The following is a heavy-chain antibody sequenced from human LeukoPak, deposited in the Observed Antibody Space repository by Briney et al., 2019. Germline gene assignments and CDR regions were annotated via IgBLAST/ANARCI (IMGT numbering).Heavy chain of an antibody. D-gene: IGHD6-19*01. CDR2: IYYSGST. J-gene: IGHJ4*02. V-gene: IGHV4-30-4*01. Sequence: NPSETLSLTCTVSGGSISSGDYYWSWIRQPPGKGLEWIGYIYYSGSTYYNPSLKSRVTISVDTSKNQFSLKLSSVTAADTAVYYCAREKGEAVAGTFDYWGQGTLVTVSS. CDR1: GGSISSGDYY. CDR3: AREKGEAVAGTFDY.